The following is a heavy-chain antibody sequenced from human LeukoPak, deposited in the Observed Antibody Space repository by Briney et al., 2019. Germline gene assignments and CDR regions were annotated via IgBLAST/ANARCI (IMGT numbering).Heavy chain of an antibody. CDR2: ISSNGGST. D-gene: IGHD3-22*01. J-gene: IGHJ4*02. CDR1: GFTFSSYA. V-gene: IGHV3-64*01. Sequence: GGSLRLSCAASGFTFSSYAMHWVRQAPGKGLEYVSAISSNGGSTYYANSVKGRFTISRDNSKNTLYLQMGSLRAEDMAVYYCARAGYYDSSGHLGYWGQGTLVTVSS. CDR3: ARAGYYDSSGHLGY.